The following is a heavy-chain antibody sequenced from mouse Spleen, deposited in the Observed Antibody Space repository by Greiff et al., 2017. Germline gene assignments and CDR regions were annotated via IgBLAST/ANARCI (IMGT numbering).Heavy chain of an antibody. V-gene: IGHV10-3*01. J-gene: IGHJ1*01. CDR3: VRNYYGSSYSYWYFDV. D-gene: IGHD1-1*01. CDR1: GFTFTTYA. Sequence: EVQVVESGGGLVQPKGSLKLSCAASGFTFTTYAMHWVRQAPGKGLEWVARIRSKSSNYATYYADSVKDRFTISRDDSQSMLYLQMNNLKTEDTAMYYCVRNYYGSSYSYWYFDVWGAGTTVTVSS. CDR2: IRSKSSNYAT.